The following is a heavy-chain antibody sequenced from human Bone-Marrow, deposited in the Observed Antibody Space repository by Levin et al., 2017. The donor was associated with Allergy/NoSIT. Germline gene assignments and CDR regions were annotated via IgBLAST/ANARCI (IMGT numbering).Heavy chain of an antibody. CDR1: GFTFSSYA. Sequence: GGSLRLSCAASGFTFSSYAMSWVRQAPGKGLEWVSAISGSGGSTYYADSVKGRFTISRDNSKNTLYLQMNSLRAEDTAVYYCAKDLGQWLVREYYYYGMDVWGQGTTVTVSS. CDR2: ISGSGGST. V-gene: IGHV3-23*01. CDR3: AKDLGQWLVREYYYYGMDV. D-gene: IGHD6-19*01. J-gene: IGHJ6*02.